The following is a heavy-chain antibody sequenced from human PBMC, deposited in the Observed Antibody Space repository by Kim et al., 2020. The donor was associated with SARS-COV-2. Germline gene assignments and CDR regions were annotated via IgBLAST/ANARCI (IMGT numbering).Heavy chain of an antibody. CDR3: ASYYGDYDGFDP. D-gene: IGHD2-21*02. V-gene: IGHV3-66*01. CDR2: LHSGGRT. J-gene: IGHJ5*02. Sequence: GGSLRLSCAASGFFISGNSLNWVRQAPGKGLEWVSVLHSGGRTDYADSVKDRFTVSRDNSKNTLYLHMNSLRGEDTAVYYCASYYGDYDGFDPWGQGTLVAVSP. CDR1: GFFISGNS.